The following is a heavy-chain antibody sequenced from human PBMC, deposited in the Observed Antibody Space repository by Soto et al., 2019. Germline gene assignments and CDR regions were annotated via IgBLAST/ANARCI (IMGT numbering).Heavy chain of an antibody. CDR1: GFTFSSYS. CDR3: ARDLYDFWSGYYEQNNWFDP. Sequence: GGSLRLSCAASGFTFSSYSMNWVRQAPGKGLEWVSSISSSSSYIYYADSVKGRFTISRDNAKNSLYLQMNSLRAEDTAVYYCARDLYDFWSGYYEQNNWFDPWGQGTLVTVSS. CDR2: ISSSSSYI. D-gene: IGHD3-3*01. V-gene: IGHV3-21*01. J-gene: IGHJ5*02.